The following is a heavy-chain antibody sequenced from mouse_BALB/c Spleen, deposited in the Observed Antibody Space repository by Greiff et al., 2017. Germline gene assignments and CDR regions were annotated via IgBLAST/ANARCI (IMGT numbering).Heavy chain of an antibody. Sequence: EVKLMESGGGLVKPGGSLKLSCAASGFTFSDYYMYWVRQTPEKRLEWVATISDGGSYTYYPDSVKGRFTISRDNAKNNLYLQMSSLKSEDTAMYYCARDGGRAMDYWGQGTSVTVSS. CDR1: GFTFSDYY. J-gene: IGHJ4*01. D-gene: IGHD3-3*01. CDR2: ISDGGSYT. CDR3: ARDGGRAMDY. V-gene: IGHV5-4*02.